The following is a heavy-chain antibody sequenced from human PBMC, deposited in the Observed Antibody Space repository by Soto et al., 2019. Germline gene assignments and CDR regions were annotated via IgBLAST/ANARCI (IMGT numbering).Heavy chain of an antibody. CDR2: ISYDGSNK. CDR1: GFTFSSYG. D-gene: IGHD2-2*01. Sequence: GGSLRLSCAASGFTFSSYGMHWVRQAPGKGLEWVAVISYDGSNKYYADSVKGRFTISRDNSKNTLYLQMNSLRAEDTAVYYCAKDSVGYCSSTSCYLIGYWGQGTLVTVSS. V-gene: IGHV3-30*18. CDR3: AKDSVGYCSSTSCYLIGY. J-gene: IGHJ4*02.